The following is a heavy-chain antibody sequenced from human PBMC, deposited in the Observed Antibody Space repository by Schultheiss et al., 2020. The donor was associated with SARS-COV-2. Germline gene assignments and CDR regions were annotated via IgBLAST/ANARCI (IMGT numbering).Heavy chain of an antibody. V-gene: IGHV4-34*01. CDR3: ARGRLGYCSSTSCYGVSTNWFDP. CDR1: GFTFSSYS. D-gene: IGHD2-2*01. J-gene: IGHJ5*02. CDR2: INHSGST. Sequence: GSLRLSCAASGFTFSSYSMNWVRQAPGKGLEWIGEINHSGSTNYNPSLKSRVTISVDTSKNQFSLKLSSVTAADTAVYYCARGRLGYCSSTSCYGVSTNWFDPWGQGTLVTVSS.